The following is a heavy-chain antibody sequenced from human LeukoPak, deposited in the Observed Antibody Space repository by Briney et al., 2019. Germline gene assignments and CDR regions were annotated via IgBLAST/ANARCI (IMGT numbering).Heavy chain of an antibody. CDR2: ISGSGGST. CDR1: GYTFSSYS. D-gene: IGHD3-10*01. J-gene: IGHJ4*02. Sequence: GESLRLSCAASGYTFSSYSMSWVREAPWKGREWVLAISGSGGSTYYADSVKGRFTISRDNSKNTLYLQMNSLRAVDTAVYYCAKGPRLLCFGELPNWGQGTLVTVSS. V-gene: IGHV3-23*01. CDR3: AKGPRLLCFGELPN.